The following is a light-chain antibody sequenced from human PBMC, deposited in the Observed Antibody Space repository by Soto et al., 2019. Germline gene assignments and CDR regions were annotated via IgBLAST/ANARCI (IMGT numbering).Light chain of an antibody. J-gene: IGKJ1*01. CDR1: QSISSY. V-gene: IGKV1-39*01. CDR3: QQRYSTPRK. CDR2: ASS. Sequence: DIQMTQSPSSLSASVGDRVTITCRASQSISSYLNWYQQKPLKAPNLLIYASSSLQSGVPSRFSGSGSGTDFTLTISSLQPEDFATYYCQQRYSTPRKFGQGTKVESK.